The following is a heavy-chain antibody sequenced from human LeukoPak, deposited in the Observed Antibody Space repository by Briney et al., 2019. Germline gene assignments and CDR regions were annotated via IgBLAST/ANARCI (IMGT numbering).Heavy chain of an antibody. V-gene: IGHV4-34*01. J-gene: IGHJ4*02. CDR3: TRGPRFGYPGY. D-gene: IGHD3-10*01. CDR1: GGSFSGYY. Sequence: PSETLSHTCAVYGGSFSGYYWNWIRQPPGKGLEWIGEIIQSGNTYYNPSLKSRVTVSLDTSKNQFSLKLSSVTAADTAVYYCTRGPRFGYPGYWGQGTLVAVSS. CDR2: IIQSGNT.